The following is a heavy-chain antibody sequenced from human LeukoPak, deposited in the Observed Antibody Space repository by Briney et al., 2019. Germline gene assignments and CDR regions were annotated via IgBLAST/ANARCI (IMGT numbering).Heavy chain of an antibody. CDR1: VGSFRGYY. CDR2: INHSGST. J-gene: IGHJ4*02. CDR3: ARGVRSSTYSYGFMNY. V-gene: IGHV4-34*01. D-gene: IGHD5-18*01. Sequence: PSETLSLTCAVYVGSFRGYYWSWIRQPPGKGREWSGEINHSGSTNYNPSLKSRVTISVDTSKNQFSLKLNSVAAADTAVYYCARGVRSSTYSYGFMNYWGQGTLVTVSS.